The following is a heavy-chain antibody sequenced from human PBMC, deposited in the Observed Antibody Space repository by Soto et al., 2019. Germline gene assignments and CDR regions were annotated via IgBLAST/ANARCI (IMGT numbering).Heavy chain of an antibody. J-gene: IGHJ4*02. D-gene: IGHD3-16*01. V-gene: IGHV5-10-1*01. CDR1: GYSFTSYW. CDR2: IDPSDSYT. Sequence: PGESLKISCKGSGYSFTSYWISWVRQMPGKGLEWMGRIDPSDSYTNYSPSFQGHVTISADKSISTAYLQWSSLKASDTAMYYWESRERFGGLVFDYWGQGTLVTVSS. CDR3: ESRERFGGLVFDY.